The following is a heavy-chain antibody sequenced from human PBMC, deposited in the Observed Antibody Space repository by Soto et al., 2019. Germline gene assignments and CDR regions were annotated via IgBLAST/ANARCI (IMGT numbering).Heavy chain of an antibody. CDR2: ISGSGGST. V-gene: IGHV3-23*01. D-gene: IGHD6-19*01. J-gene: IGHJ6*03. Sequence: GGSLRLSCAASGFTFSSYAMSWVRQAPGKGLEWVSAISGSGGSTYYADSVKGRFTISRDNSKNTLYLQMNSLRAEDTAVYYCAKDVEAVAREWDYYYMDVWGKGTTVTVSS. CDR1: GFTFSSYA. CDR3: AKDVEAVAREWDYYYMDV.